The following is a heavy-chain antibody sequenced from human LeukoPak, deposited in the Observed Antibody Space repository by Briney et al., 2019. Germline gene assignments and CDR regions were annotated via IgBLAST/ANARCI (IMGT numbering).Heavy chain of an antibody. V-gene: IGHV3-48*03. Sequence: GGSLRLSCAASGFIFSSYEMNWVRQAPGKGLEWVSYISSSGSTKYYADSVKGRFTISRDNAKNSLYLQMNSLRAEDTAIYYCAQAAAGMSPTDYWGQGTLVTVSS. CDR3: AQAAAGMSPTDY. D-gene: IGHD6-13*01. CDR2: ISSSGSTK. J-gene: IGHJ4*02. CDR1: GFIFSSYE.